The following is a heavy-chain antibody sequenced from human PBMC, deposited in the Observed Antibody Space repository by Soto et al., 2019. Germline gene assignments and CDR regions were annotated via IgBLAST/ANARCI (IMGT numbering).Heavy chain of an antibody. V-gene: IGHV3-21*01. CDR3: ASSRGDSSGYYYFDY. CDR2: ISSSSSYI. J-gene: IGHJ4*02. CDR1: GFTFSSYS. Sequence: LRLSCAASGFTFSSYSMNWVRQAPGKGLEWVSSISSSSSYIYYADSVKGRFTISRDNAKNSLYLQMNSLRAEDTAVYYCASSRGDSSGYYYFDYWGQGTLVTVSS. D-gene: IGHD3-22*01.